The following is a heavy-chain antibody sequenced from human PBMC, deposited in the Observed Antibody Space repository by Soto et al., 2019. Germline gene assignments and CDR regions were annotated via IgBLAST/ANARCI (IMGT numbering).Heavy chain of an antibody. CDR2: IKTDSGDT. V-gene: IGHV1-2*02. CDR3: ARRSSTYLNEIIFDP. J-gene: IGHJ5*02. Sequence: ASVKVSGKASRYTFTSYDIYWVRQAPGQGLEWMGWIKTDSGDTDYAQNFQGRVTMTRDTSINTAYMELNNLVSDDTAVYYCARRSSTYLNEIIFDPWGQGTLVTVSS. CDR1: RYTFTSYD. D-gene: IGHD2-2*01.